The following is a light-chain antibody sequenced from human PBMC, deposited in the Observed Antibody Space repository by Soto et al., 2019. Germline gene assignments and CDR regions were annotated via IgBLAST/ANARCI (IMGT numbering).Light chain of an antibody. CDR2: GAS. Sequence: EIVWTQSPGTLCLSPGGRATLTCRSSQSVSSSSLAWYQQKRGQAPRLLIHGASSRATGIPDRFSGSGSGTDFTLTISRLEPEDFAVYYCQQYGGSPRTFGQGTKVDI. V-gene: IGKV3-20*01. CDR1: QSVSSSS. CDR3: QQYGGSPRT. J-gene: IGKJ1*01.